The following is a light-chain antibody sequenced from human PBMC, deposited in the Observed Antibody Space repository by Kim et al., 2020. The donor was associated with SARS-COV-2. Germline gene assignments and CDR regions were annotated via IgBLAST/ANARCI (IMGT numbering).Light chain of an antibody. CDR2: GKY. Sequence: ALGPTVRLTCQGDSLRNYYATWYQQKPGQAPVLVLYGKYNRPSGIPDRFSGSASGNTASLTITGAQAEDEADYYCSARDSSGDHVVFGGGTQLTVL. CDR1: SLRNYY. CDR3: SARDSSGDHVV. V-gene: IGLV3-19*01. J-gene: IGLJ3*02.